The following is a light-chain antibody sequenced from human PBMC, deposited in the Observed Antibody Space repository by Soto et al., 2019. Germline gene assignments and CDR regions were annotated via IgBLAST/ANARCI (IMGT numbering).Light chain of an antibody. Sequence: AIPMTQSPSSLSASVGDRVTITCRSSQDIRNDLGWYQQKPGKAPKLLIYAASSLQGGVPSRFSGSGSGTDFTLTISSLQPQDFATYYCLQDTNYPFTFGPGTEVEIK. V-gene: IGKV1-6*01. J-gene: IGKJ3*01. CDR2: AAS. CDR3: LQDTNYPFT. CDR1: QDIRND.